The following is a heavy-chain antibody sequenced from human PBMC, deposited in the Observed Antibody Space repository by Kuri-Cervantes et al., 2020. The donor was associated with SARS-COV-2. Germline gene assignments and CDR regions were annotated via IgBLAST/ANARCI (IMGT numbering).Heavy chain of an antibody. CDR1: GFIFSNHH. V-gene: IGHV3-48*01. CDR2: ITYNNDNI. D-gene: IGHD2-2*02. J-gene: IGHJ4*02. Sequence: GSLRLSCAASGFIFSNHHMNWVHQTPGKGLEWISYITYNNDNIKYADSVRGRFTVSRDNSKNTLYLQMNSLRAEDTAVYYCAKRGGYCSSTSCYTRWYYFDYWGQGTLVTVSS. CDR3: AKRGGYCSSTSCYTRWYYFDY.